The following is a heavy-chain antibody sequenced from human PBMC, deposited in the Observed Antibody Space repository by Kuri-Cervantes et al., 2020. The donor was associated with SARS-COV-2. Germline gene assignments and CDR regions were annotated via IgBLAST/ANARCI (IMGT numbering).Heavy chain of an antibody. V-gene: IGHV4-34*01. D-gene: IGHD2/OR15-2a*01. J-gene: IGHJ4*02. Sequence: GSLRLSCAVYGGSFSGYYWSWIRQPPGKGLEWIGEINHSGSTNYNPPLKSRVTISVDTSKNQFSLKLSSVTAADTAVYYCARGSESPPFDYWGQGTLVTVSS. CDR1: GGSFSGYY. CDR2: INHSGST. CDR3: ARGSESPPFDY.